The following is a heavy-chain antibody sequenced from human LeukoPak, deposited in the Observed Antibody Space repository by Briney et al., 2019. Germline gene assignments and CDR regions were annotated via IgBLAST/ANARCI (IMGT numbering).Heavy chain of an antibody. J-gene: IGHJ6*04. Sequence: SETLSLTCTVSGGSISSYYWSWIRQPPGKGLEWIGYIYYSGSTNYNPSLKGRVTISVDTSKNQFSLKLSSVTAADTAVYYCARWPGIAAAGTPSLLDVWGKGTTVTISS. CDR2: IYYSGST. CDR1: GGSISSYY. D-gene: IGHD6-13*01. CDR3: ARWPGIAAAGTPSLLDV. V-gene: IGHV4-59*08.